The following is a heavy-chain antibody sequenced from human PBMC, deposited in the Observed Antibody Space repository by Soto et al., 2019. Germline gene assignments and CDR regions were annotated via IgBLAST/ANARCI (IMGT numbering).Heavy chain of an antibody. V-gene: IGHV1-46*01. D-gene: IGHD3-10*01. Sequence: QVQLVQSGAEVKRPGASVKVSCKASGYTFTSYYMHWVRQAPGQGLEWMGVVNPNGGSTDYAQKFQGRVTMTWDTATSTVYMELSSLSSDDTAVYYCARARGWFDPWGQGTLVPVSS. CDR3: ARARGWFDP. CDR1: GYTFTSYY. J-gene: IGHJ5*02. CDR2: VNPNGGST.